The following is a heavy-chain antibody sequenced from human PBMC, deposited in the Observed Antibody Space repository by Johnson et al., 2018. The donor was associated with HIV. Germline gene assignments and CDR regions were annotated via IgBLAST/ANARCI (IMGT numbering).Heavy chain of an antibody. J-gene: IGHJ3*02. D-gene: IGHD5-18*01. CDR1: GFSVSSKY. CDR2: VYSTFGT. CDR3: ARGVRNSYGYLLGTFDI. V-gene: IGHV3-66*02. Sequence: MQLVESGGGVVQPGRSLRLSCAASGFSVSSKYMSWVRQAPGKGLDWVSAVYSTFGTYYAESVRGRFTISTDNSKNTLYLQMNSLRREDTAVYYCARGVRNSYGYLLGTFDIWGQGTMVTVSS.